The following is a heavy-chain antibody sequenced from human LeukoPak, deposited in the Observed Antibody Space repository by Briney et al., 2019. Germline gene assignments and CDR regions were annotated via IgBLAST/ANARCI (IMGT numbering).Heavy chain of an antibody. CDR2: IYYSGST. J-gene: IGHJ4*02. V-gene: IGHV4-59*05. CDR3: ARPLDGTFDY. D-gene: IGHD1-1*01. Sequence: SETLSLTCTVSGGSISSYYWSWIRQPPGKGLEWIGSIYYSGSTYYNPSLKSRVTISVDTSKNQFSLKLSSVTAADTAVYYCARPLDGTFDYWGQGTLVTVSS. CDR1: GGSISSYY.